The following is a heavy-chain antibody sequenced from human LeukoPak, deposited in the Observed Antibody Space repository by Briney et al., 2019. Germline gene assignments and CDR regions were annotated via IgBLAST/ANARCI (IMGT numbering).Heavy chain of an antibody. CDR3: ARCSRSSTDCYSAFAI. D-gene: IGHD2-2*02. Sequence: GGSLRLSCEASGFGFYDYVMSWGGGSTGHGVGGCSGMGIWNAGGAGYAACVRGGFTISRYNAKNSLYLQLNSLRAEDTALYYCARCSRSSTDCYSAFAIWGQGTMVSVSS. J-gene: IGHJ3*02. CDR2: MGIWNAGGA. CDR1: GFGFYDYV. V-gene: IGHV3-20*04.